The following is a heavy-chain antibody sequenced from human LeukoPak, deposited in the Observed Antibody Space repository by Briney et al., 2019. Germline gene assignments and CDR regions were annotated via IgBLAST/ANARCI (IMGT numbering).Heavy chain of an antibody. V-gene: IGHV4-34*01. J-gene: IGHJ1*01. CDR1: GGSFSGYY. CDR2: INHSGST. Sequence: SETLSLTCAVYGGSFSGYYWSWIRQPPGKGLEWIGEINHSGSTNYNPSLKSRVTISVDTSKNQYSLKLSSVTAADTAVYYCARGRWAYCSGGSCYSAYFQHWGQGTLVTVSS. CDR3: ARGRWAYCSGGSCYSAYFQH. D-gene: IGHD2-15*01.